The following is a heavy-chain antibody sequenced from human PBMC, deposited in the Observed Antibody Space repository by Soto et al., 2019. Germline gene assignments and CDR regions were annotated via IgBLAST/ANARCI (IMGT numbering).Heavy chain of an antibody. D-gene: IGHD6-13*01. Sequence: GASVKVSCKASGGTFSSYAISWVRQAPGQGLEWMGGIIPIFGTANYAQKFQGRVTITADESTSTAYMELTNMDPVDTATYYCARTGPNIPAAHYWGQGTLVTVSS. CDR1: GGTFSSYA. CDR3: ARTGPNIPAAHY. CDR2: IIPIFGTA. J-gene: IGHJ4*02. V-gene: IGHV1-69*13.